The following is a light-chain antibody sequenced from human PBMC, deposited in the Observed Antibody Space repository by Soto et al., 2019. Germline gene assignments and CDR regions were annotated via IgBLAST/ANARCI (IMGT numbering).Light chain of an antibody. V-gene: IGLV4-69*01. Sequence: QSVLTQSPSASASLGASVKLTCTLSSGHSSYAIAWNQQQPEKGPRYLMKVNSDCSHSTGDGNPDRFSGSSSRAKRYLTIANLQSEDEADDNCHTLGNGIHGVCRPRTKITVL. J-gene: IGLJ1*01. CDR2: VNSDCSH. CDR1: SGHSSYA. CDR3: HTLGNGIHGV.